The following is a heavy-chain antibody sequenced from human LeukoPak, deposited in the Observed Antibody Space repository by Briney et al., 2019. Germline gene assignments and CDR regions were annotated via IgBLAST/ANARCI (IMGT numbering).Heavy chain of an antibody. CDR1: GGSISSSTYL. V-gene: IGHV4-39*07. CDR2: IYSSGST. Sequence: SETLSLTCTVSGGSISSSTYLWVWIRQPPAKGLEWIGNIYSSGSTYYTPSLKSRVTISVDTSKNQFSLRLSSVTAADTAVYYCARDARDGYDYWGQGTLVTVSS. J-gene: IGHJ4*02. CDR3: ARDARDGYDY. D-gene: IGHD5-24*01.